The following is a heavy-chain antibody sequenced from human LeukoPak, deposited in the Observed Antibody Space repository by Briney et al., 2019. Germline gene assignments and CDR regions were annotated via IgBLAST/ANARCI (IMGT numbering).Heavy chain of an antibody. CDR2: ISAYNGNT. V-gene: IGHV1-18*01. CDR3: ARGKSRGSHIDY. D-gene: IGHD1-26*01. CDR1: GYTFTSYG. J-gene: IGHJ4*02. Sequence: GASVKVSCKTSGYTFTSYGVSWVRQAPGQGLEWMGWISAYNGNTNYAQKVQGRVTMTTDTSTSTAYMELRSLRSDDTAFYYCARGKSRGSHIDYWGQGTLVTVSS.